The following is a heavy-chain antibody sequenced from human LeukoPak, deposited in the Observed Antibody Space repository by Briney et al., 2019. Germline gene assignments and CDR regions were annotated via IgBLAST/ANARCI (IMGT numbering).Heavy chain of an antibody. Sequence: PSETLSLTCSVSGGSISSYYWSWIRQPAGKGLEWIGRIYTSGSTNYNPSLKSRVTMSVDTPKTQFSLKLSSVTAADTAVYYCARGAAGGLSWFDPWGQGTLVTVSS. CDR1: GGSISSYY. V-gene: IGHV4-4*07. CDR3: ARGAAGGLSWFDP. D-gene: IGHD6-13*01. CDR2: IYTSGST. J-gene: IGHJ5*02.